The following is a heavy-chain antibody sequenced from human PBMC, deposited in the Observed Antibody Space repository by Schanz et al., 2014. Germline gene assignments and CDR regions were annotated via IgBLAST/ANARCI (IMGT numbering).Heavy chain of an antibody. CDR3: ARDLPRTFLFDY. Sequence: EVQLVQSGGGLVQPGGSLRLSCTASGFTFSSYSMNWVRQAPGKGLEWVSAISGGGGTTYYADSVKGRFTISRDNSKNTLYLQMNSLRAEDTAVYYCARDLPRTFLFDYWGQGTLVTVSS. CDR1: GFTFSSYS. CDR2: ISGGGGTT. J-gene: IGHJ4*02. V-gene: IGHV3-23*04.